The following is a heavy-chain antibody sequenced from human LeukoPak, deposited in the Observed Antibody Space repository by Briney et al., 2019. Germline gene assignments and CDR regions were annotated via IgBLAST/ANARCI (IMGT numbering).Heavy chain of an antibody. CDR1: GGSISSYY. D-gene: IGHD2-2*01. CDR2: IYYSGST. V-gene: IGHV4-59*01. Sequence: PSETLSLTCTVSGGSISSYYWSWLRQPPGKGLEWFGNIYYSGSTNYNPSLKSRVTISVDTSKNQFSLKLSSVTAADTAVYYCARDAQYGIPADPYWYFDLWGRGTLVTVSS. J-gene: IGHJ2*01. CDR3: ARDAQYGIPADPYWYFDL.